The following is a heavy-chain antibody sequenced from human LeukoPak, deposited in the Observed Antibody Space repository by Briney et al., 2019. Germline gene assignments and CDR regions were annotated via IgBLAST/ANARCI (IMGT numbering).Heavy chain of an antibody. J-gene: IGHJ4*02. Sequence: SVKVSCKASGGTFSSYAISWVRRAPGQGLEWMGGIIPIFGTANYAQKFQGRVTITADKSTSTAYMELSSLRSEDTAVYYCASWGMVRGVTTDYWGQGTLVTVSS. CDR3: ASWGMVRGVTTDY. V-gene: IGHV1-69*06. D-gene: IGHD3-10*01. CDR2: IIPIFGTA. CDR1: GGTFSSYA.